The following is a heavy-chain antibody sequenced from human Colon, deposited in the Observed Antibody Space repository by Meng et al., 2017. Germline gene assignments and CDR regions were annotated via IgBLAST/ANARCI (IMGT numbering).Heavy chain of an antibody. CDR2: IKQDGSDK. V-gene: IGHV3-7*01. D-gene: IGHD2-15*01. Sequence: GGSLRLSCAASGFSFSTTWMSWVRQAPGKGLEWVANIKQDGSDKNYVDSVKGRFTMSRDNAKNSLYLQMNSLRAEDTAVYYCVRGGGTCAFWGQGTLVTVSS. CDR3: VRGGGTCAF. J-gene: IGHJ4*02. CDR1: GFSFSTTW.